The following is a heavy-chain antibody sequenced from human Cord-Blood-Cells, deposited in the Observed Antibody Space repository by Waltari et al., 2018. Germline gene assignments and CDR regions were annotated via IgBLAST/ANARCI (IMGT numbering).Heavy chain of an antibody. V-gene: IGHV4-34*01. J-gene: IGHJ4*02. Sequence: QVQLQQWGAGLLQPSETLSLTCAVYGGSFSGYYWSWIRQPPGKGLEWIGEINHSGSTNYNPSLKSRVTISVDTSKNQFSLKLSSVTAADTAVYYCARGSEWELLRGYYFDYWGQGTLVTVSS. CDR3: ARGSEWELLRGYYFDY. CDR2: INHSGST. D-gene: IGHD1-26*01. CDR1: GGSFSGYY.